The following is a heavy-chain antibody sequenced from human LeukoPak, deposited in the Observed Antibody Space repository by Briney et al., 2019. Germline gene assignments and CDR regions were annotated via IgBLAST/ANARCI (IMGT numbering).Heavy chain of an antibody. V-gene: IGHV4-31*03. Sequence: PSETLSLTCIVSGGSISSGSYYWSWIRQHPGKGLERIGYINFSGSTDYNPSLKSRVTISVDTSKNQFSLKLSSVTAADTAVYYCARDYYGGNPGYYFEYWGQGTLVTVSS. D-gene: IGHD4-23*01. CDR3: ARDYYGGNPGYYFEY. CDR1: GGSISSGSYY. J-gene: IGHJ4*02. CDR2: INFSGST.